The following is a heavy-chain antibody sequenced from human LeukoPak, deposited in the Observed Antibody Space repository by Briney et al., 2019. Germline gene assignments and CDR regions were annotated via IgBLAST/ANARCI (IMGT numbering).Heavy chain of an antibody. CDR3: ARGPTISETGYFDS. D-gene: IGHD1-1*01. CDR1: GGSISSSSYY. J-gene: IGHJ4*03. Sequence: PSETLSLTCTVSGGSISSSSYYWGWIRQPPGKGLDWIAEINHRGDANYNASVKSRVTISVDTSKNQFSLKLTSLTAADTAVYFCARGPTISETGYFDSWGQGTLVTVSS. CDR2: INHRGDA. V-gene: IGHV4-39*07.